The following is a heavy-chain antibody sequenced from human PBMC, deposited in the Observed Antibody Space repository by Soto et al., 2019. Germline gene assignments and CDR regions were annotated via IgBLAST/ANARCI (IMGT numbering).Heavy chain of an antibody. Sequence: QVQLVQSGAEVKKPGSSVKVSCKASGGTFSSYTISWVRQAPGQGLEWMGRIIPILGIANYAQKFQGRVTITAAKSTSTAYMELSSLRSEDTAVYYCARDRCSGGSCYDRGDNWFDPWGQGTLVIVSS. V-gene: IGHV1-69*08. D-gene: IGHD2-15*01. J-gene: IGHJ5*02. CDR2: IIPILGIA. CDR1: GGTFSSYT. CDR3: ARDRCSGGSCYDRGDNWFDP.